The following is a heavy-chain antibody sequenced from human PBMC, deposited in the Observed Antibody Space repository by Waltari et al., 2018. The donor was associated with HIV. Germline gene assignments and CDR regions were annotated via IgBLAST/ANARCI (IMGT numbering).Heavy chain of an antibody. J-gene: IGHJ1*01. V-gene: IGHV3-74*01. D-gene: IGHD3-10*01. CDR3: AKEAGDRGYFQH. CDR2: INSDGSSR. CDR1: GFTFTRYW. Sequence: EVQLVESGGNLVQPGGSLRLSCAVSGFTFTRYWMHWVRQAPGKGLAWVARINSDGSSRRYTDSVKGRFTISRDNAKNTLYLQMNSLRDEDTAVYYCAKEAGDRGYFQHWGQGTLVTVSS.